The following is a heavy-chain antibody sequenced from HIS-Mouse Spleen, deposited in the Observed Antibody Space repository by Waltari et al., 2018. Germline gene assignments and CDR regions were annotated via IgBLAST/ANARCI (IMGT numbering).Heavy chain of an antibody. V-gene: IGHV4-39*07. J-gene: IGHJ2*01. CDR2: IYYSGGT. D-gene: IGHD6-13*01. CDR1: GGSISSSSYY. CDR3: AREIPYSSSWYDWYFDL. Sequence: QLQLQESGPGLVKPSETRSLTCTVSGGSISSSSYYWGWIRQPPGKGLAWIGSIYYSGGTYYNPSLKSRVTISVDTSKNQFSLKLSSVTAADTAVYYCAREIPYSSSWYDWYFDLWGRGTLVTVSS.